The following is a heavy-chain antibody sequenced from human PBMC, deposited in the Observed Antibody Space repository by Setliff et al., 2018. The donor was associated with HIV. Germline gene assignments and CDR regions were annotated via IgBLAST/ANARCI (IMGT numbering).Heavy chain of an antibody. CDR1: GGSISSGSYY. V-gene: IGHV4-61*09. J-gene: IGHJ4*02. D-gene: IGHD3-3*01. CDR3: ARGSYRGSGFFVRYFDF. Sequence: SETLSLTCTVSGGSISSGSYYWSWIRQPAGKGLEWIGHLYTSGSTNYNPSLKSRVTISVDTSKNQFSLKLSSVTAADTAVYYCARGSYRGSGFFVRYFDFWGQGSLVTVSS. CDR2: LYTSGST.